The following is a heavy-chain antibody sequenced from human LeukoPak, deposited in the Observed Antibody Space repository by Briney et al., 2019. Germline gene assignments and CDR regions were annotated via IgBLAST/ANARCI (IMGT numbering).Heavy chain of an antibody. V-gene: IGHV4-39*01. CDR1: GGSISTSSYY. J-gene: IGHJ6*03. D-gene: IGHD3-22*01. CDR2: IYYSGNT. CDR3: ARHARLYDREGYYYYYYMDV. Sequence: PSETLSLTCTVSGGSISTSSYYWGWIRQPPGKGLEWIGRIYYSGNTYYNPSLKSRVTISVDTSKNQFSLKLSSVTAADTAAYYCARHARLYDREGYYYYYYMDVWGRGTTVTVSS.